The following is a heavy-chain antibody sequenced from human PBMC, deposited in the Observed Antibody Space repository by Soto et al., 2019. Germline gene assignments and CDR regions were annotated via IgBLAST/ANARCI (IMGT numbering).Heavy chain of an antibody. CDR2: ISAGGDPT. CDR1: GFNLGVKG. CDR3: ARSPSRYLEY. J-gene: IGHJ4*02. Sequence: GSQRLSSPDSGFNLGVKGRRGIRQAPGKGLEWLSIISAGGDPTYYAGSVKARFTISRDDSKNTLYLQMNSLRADDTAIYYCARSPSRYLEYWGQGTLVTGSA. V-gene: IGHV3-23*01.